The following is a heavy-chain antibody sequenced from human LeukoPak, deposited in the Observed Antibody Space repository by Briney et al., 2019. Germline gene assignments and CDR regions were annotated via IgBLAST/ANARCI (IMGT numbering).Heavy chain of an antibody. CDR3: ARIAARVPYNAFDI. D-gene: IGHD6-13*01. CDR1: GYSISSGYY. J-gene: IGHJ3*02. CDR2: IYHSGST. Sequence: PSETLSLTCTVSGYSISSGYYWGWIRQPPGKGLEWIGSIYHSGSTYYNPSLKSRVTISVDTSKNQFSLKLSSVTAADTAVYYCARIAARVPYNAFDIWGQGTMVTVSS. V-gene: IGHV4-38-2*02.